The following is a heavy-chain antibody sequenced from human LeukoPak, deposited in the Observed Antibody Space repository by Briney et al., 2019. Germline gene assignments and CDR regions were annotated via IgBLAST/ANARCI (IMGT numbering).Heavy chain of an antibody. CDR2: ISYDGSNK. Sequence: GGSLRLSCAASGFTFSSYAMHWVRQAPGKGLEWVAVISYDGSNKYYADSVKGRFTTSRDNAKNSLYLQMNSLKAEDTAVYYCARGAQWPYWGQGTLVTVSS. J-gene: IGHJ4*02. D-gene: IGHD6-19*01. V-gene: IGHV3-30-3*01. CDR1: GFTFSSYA. CDR3: ARGAQWPY.